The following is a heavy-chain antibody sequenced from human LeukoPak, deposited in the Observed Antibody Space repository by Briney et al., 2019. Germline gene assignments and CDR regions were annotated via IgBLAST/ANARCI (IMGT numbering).Heavy chain of an antibody. D-gene: IGHD3-10*01. CDR2: IKQDGSEK. Sequence: GGSLRLSCAASGFTFSSYWMSWVRQAPGKGLKWVANIKQDGSEKYYVDSVKGRFTISRDNAKNSLYLQMNSLRAEDTAVYYCARDAAWFGELLDAFDIWGQGTMVTVSS. CDR1: GFTFSSYW. J-gene: IGHJ3*02. V-gene: IGHV3-7*03. CDR3: ARDAAWFGELLDAFDI.